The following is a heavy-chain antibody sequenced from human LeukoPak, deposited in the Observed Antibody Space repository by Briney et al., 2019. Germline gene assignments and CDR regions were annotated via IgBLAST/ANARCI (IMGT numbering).Heavy chain of an antibody. V-gene: IGHV1-69*06. Sequence: ASVKVSCKASGGTFSSYAISWVRQAPGQGLEWMGGIIPIFGTANYAQKFQGRVTITADKSTSTAYMELSSLRSEDTAVYYCARDRYCSSTSCSYNWFDPWGQGTLVTVSS. CDR1: GGTFSSYA. J-gene: IGHJ5*02. D-gene: IGHD2-2*01. CDR2: IIPIFGTA. CDR3: ARDRYCSSTSCSYNWFDP.